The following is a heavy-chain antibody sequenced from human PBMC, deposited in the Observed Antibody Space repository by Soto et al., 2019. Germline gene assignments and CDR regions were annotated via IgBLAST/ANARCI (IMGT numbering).Heavy chain of an antibody. Sequence: GGTLRLSCSASRVTFTSYAMTWVRQVPEEGLQWGSSISKSGDSTYYADSVKGRFTTSRDNSKNTLYLQMNSLRAEDTAIYYCAKGSFGFDYWGQGTLVTVSS. CDR3: AKGSFGFDY. J-gene: IGHJ4*02. CDR1: RVTFTSYA. V-gene: IGHV3-23*01. CDR2: ISKSGDST. D-gene: IGHD3-10*01.